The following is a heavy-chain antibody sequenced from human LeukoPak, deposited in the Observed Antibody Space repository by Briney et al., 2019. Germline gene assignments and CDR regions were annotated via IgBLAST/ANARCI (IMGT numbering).Heavy chain of an antibody. J-gene: IGHJ3*02. CDR3: ARNLRAHELWFGPDAFDI. D-gene: IGHD3-10*01. Sequence: GGSLRLSCAASGFTFSSYWMSWVRQAPGKGLEWVANIKQDGSEKYYVDSVKGRFTISRDNAKNSLYLEMNSLRAEDTAVYYCARNLRAHELWFGPDAFDIWGQGTVVTVSS. V-gene: IGHV3-7*01. CDR1: GFTFSSYW. CDR2: IKQDGSEK.